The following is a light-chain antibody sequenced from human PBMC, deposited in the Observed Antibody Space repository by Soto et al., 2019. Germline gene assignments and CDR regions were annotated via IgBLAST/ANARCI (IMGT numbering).Light chain of an antibody. V-gene: IGLV2-8*01. Sequence: QSALTQPPSASGSPGQSVAISCTGTSSDVGGYDYVSWYQQHPGQAPKLMIYDVTKRPSGVPDRFSGSKSGNTASLTVSGLQAEDEADYYCSSYAGTHIVFGTGTKVTVL. CDR3: SSYAGTHIV. J-gene: IGLJ1*01. CDR2: DVT. CDR1: SSDVGGYDY.